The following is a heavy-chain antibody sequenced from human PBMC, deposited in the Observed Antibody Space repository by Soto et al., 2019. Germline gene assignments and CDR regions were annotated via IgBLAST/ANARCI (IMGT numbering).Heavy chain of an antibody. CDR2: AHHSGRT. J-gene: IGHJ4*02. CDR1: GGSMTSSNW. D-gene: IGHD4-17*01. V-gene: IGHV4-4*02. CDR3: ARSDATGLDY. Sequence: QVQLQESGPGLVKPSGTLSLTCTVSGGSMTSSNWWNWVRQSPGKGLEWIEEAHHSGRTNYNPSLKSRVTKSIDKSNTHVPLQLSSVTAADTAVYYCARSDATGLDYWGQGTLVTVSS.